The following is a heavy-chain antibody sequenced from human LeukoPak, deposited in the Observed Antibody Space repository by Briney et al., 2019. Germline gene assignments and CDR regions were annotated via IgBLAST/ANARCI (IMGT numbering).Heavy chain of an antibody. CDR1: GYTFTSYY. CDR2: INPSGGST. J-gene: IGHJ5*02. Sequence: GASVKVSCKASGYTFTSYYMHWVRQAPGQGLEWMGIINPSGGSTSYAQKFQGRVTMTRDTSTSTVYMELSSLRSEDTAVYYCARGSAAAYRWLVQVFARNNWFDPWGQGTLVTVSS. V-gene: IGHV1-46*01. CDR3: ARGSAAAYRWLVQVFARNNWFDP. D-gene: IGHD6-19*01.